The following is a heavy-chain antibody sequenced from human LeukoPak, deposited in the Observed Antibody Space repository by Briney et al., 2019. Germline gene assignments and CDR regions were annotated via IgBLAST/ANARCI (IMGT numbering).Heavy chain of an antibody. V-gene: IGHV3-74*01. D-gene: IGHD5-24*01. CDR1: GFTFSSYW. J-gene: IGHJ3*02. CDR3: ARAIDSDGWLQLGSAFDI. Sequence: PGGSLRLSCVASGFTFSSYWMHWVRHDPRKGLVWVSRINGDGRNINYADSVRGRFTISRDNAKNTLYLQMNTLRVEDTAVYYCARAIDSDGWLQLGSAFDIWGQGTMVTVSS. CDR2: INGDGRNI.